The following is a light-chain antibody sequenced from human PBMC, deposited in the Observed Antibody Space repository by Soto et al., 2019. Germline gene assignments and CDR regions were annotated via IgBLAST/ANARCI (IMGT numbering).Light chain of an antibody. J-gene: IGLJ1*01. CDR2: DVT. CDR3: CSYAANFYV. Sequence: QSALTQPRSVSGSPGQSVTISCTGTSSDVGYYIYVSWYQQHPGKAPKLMIYDVTKRPSGVPYRFSGSKSGNTASLTISGLQADDEADYYCCSYAANFYVFGAGTKLTVL. CDR1: SSDVGYYIY. V-gene: IGLV2-11*01.